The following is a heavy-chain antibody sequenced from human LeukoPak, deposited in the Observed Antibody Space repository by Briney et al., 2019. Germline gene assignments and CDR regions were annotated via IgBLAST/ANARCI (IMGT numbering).Heavy chain of an antibody. V-gene: IGHV3-74*01. CDR1: GFTFRTYW. J-gene: IGHJ4*02. D-gene: IGHD1-26*01. CDR3: GRDLGGRSGY. CDR2: INEDGSIT. Sequence: GGSLRLSCAVSGFTFRTYWMHWVRQVPGEGLVWVSRINEDGSITNYADSVKGRFSISRDNAKNTLYLQMNSLRAEDTAVYYCGRDLGGRSGYWGEGTLVTVSS.